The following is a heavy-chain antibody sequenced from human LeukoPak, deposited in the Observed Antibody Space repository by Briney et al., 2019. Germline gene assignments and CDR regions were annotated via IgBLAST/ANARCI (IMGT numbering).Heavy chain of an antibody. CDR2: ISWNSGSI. Sequence: GRSLRLSCAASGFTFDDYAMYWVRQAPGKGLEWVSGISWNSGSIGYADSVKGRFTISRDNAKNSLYLQMNSLRAEDTAVYYCARDESSSWSTHFDYWGQGTLVTVSS. V-gene: IGHV3-9*01. D-gene: IGHD6-13*01. J-gene: IGHJ4*02. CDR3: ARDESSSWSTHFDY. CDR1: GFTFDDYA.